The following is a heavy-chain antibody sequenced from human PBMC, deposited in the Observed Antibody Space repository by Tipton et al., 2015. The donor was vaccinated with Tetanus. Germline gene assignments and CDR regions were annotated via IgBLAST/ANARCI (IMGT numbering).Heavy chain of an antibody. CDR2: ISYTGST. CDR1: GGSVRSGSYY. V-gene: IGHV4-61*01. J-gene: IGHJ6*02. CDR3: ARLTGHSMDVVDYYYFGMDV. D-gene: IGHD2-21*01. Sequence: TLSLTCTVSGGSVRSGSYYWNWIRQPPGKGLEWIGYISYTGSTNYNPSLKSGVTISLDTSKNQFSLKLTSVSAADTAVYYCARLTGHSMDVVDYYYFGMDVWGQGTKVTVSS.